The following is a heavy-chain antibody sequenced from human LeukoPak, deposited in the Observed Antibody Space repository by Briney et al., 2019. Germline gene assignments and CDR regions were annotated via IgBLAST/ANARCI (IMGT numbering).Heavy chain of an antibody. V-gene: IGHV3-30*03. CDR2: ISYDGSNK. J-gene: IGHJ5*02. Sequence: GRSLRLSCAASGFTFSSYGMHWVRQAPGKGLEWVAVISYDGSNKYYADSVKGRFTISRDNAKNSLYLQMNSLRAEDTAVYYCARDREAYCGGDCYPNWLDPWGQGTLVTVSS. D-gene: IGHD2-21*02. CDR1: GFTFSSYG. CDR3: ARDREAYCGGDCYPNWLDP.